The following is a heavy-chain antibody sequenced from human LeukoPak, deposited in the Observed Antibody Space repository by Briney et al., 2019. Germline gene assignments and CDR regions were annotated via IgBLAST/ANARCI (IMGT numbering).Heavy chain of an antibody. CDR2: IYYSGST. Sequence: SETLSLTCTVSGGTISSYYWSWIRQPPGKGLEWIGYIYYSGSTNYNPSLKSRVTISVDTSKNQFSLKLSSVTAADTAVYYCARLTAYYYMDVWGKGTTVTVSS. D-gene: IGHD5-18*01. CDR1: GGTISSYY. CDR3: ARLTAYYYMDV. V-gene: IGHV4-59*01. J-gene: IGHJ6*03.